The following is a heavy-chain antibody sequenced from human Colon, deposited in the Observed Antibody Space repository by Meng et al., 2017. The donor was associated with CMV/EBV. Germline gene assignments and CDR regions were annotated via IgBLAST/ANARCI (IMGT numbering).Heavy chain of an antibody. D-gene: IGHD1-26*01. Sequence: SCAASGFTFSSYSMNWVRQAPGKGLEWVASMKQDGSESYYVDSVKGRFTISRDNAKNSLHLNLYSPRAEDTAVYYCVRDGYSWSPAQSGADHWGRGTLVTVSS. CDR2: MKQDGSES. CDR1: GFTFSSYS. V-gene: IGHV3-7*01. CDR3: VRDGYSWSPAQSGADH. J-gene: IGHJ4*02.